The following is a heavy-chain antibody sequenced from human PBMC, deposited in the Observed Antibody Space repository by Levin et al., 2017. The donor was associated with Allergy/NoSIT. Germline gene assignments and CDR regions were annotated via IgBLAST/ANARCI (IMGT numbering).Heavy chain of an antibody. V-gene: IGHV4-59*01. J-gene: IGHJ6*03. D-gene: IGHD6-6*01. CDR3: ARGGAAAASPSRILYYKFFYMDV. CDR2: VYYSGST. CDR1: GGSTRTYY. Sequence: TTSETLSLTCNVSGGSTRTYYWSWIRQSPGKGLEWMGHVYYSGSTNYNPSLKSRVAMSIDTSKNQLSLTLTSVTAADTAVYYCARGGAAAASPSRILYYKFFYMDVWGKGTTVTVSS.